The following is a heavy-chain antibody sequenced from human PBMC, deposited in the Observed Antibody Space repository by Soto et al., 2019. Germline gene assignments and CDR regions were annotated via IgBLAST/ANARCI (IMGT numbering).Heavy chain of an antibody. CDR1: GFTFSSYA. J-gene: IGHJ6*03. D-gene: IGHD2-15*01. CDR2: ISGSGGST. Sequence: GGSLRLSCAASGFTFSSYAMSWVRQAPGKGLEWVSAISGSGGSTYYADSVKGRFTISRDNSKNTLYLQMNSLGADDTAVYYCAKNGGYPRHAVYYYMDVWGKGTTVTVSS. V-gene: IGHV3-23*01. CDR3: AKNGGYPRHAVYYYMDV.